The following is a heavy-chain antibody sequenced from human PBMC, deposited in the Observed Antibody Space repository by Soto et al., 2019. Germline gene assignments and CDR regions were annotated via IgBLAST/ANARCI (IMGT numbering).Heavy chain of an antibody. CDR2: IYYSGST. CDR3: ARDPPLSVLVVVATDDF. CDR1: GGRISSYY. D-gene: IGHD2-21*01. V-gene: IGHV4-59*01. J-gene: IGHJ4*02. Sequence: EFLPVSCTDSGGRISSYYCNWIRQPPGKGLELIGYIYYSGSTNYNPSLKSRVTISVDTSMNQFSLKLTSVKAADTAVYYCARDPPLSVLVVVATDDFWGQGTLVTGSS.